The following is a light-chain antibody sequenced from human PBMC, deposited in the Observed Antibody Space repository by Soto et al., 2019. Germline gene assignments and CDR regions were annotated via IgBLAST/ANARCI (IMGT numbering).Light chain of an antibody. Sequence: DIPMTQSPSTLPASVGDRVTITCRASQSIGTWLAWYQQKPGKAPKLLIYKASTLESGVPSRFSGSGSGTEFTLTISSLQPDDFATYYCQQYNSYSRTFGLGTRVEIK. V-gene: IGKV1-5*03. CDR1: QSIGTW. J-gene: IGKJ1*01. CDR2: KAS. CDR3: QQYNSYSRT.